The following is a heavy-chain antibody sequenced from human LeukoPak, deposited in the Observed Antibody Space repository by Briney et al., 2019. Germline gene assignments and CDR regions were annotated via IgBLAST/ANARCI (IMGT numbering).Heavy chain of an antibody. CDR3: QGYSSGWSVFGYAFDI. CDR1: GGSISSGDYY. Sequence: SETLSLTCTVSGGSISSGDYYWSWVRQPPGKGLEWIGYIYSSGSTYYNPSLKSRVTISVDTSKNQFSLKLSSVTAADTAVYYCQGYSSGWSVFGYAFDIWGQGTMVTV. D-gene: IGHD6-19*01. CDR2: IYSSGST. V-gene: IGHV4-30-4*08. J-gene: IGHJ3*02.